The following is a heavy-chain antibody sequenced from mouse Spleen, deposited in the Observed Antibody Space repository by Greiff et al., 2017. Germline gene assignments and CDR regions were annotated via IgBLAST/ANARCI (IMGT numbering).Heavy chain of an antibody. CDR1: GYTFTSYW. D-gene: IGHD1-1*01. V-gene: IGHV1S81*02. CDR2: INPSNGRT. J-gene: IGHJ4*01. CDR3: SRRYYRSSYDYAMDY. Sequence: VQLQQPGAELVKPGASVKLSCKASGYTFTSYWMHWVKQRPGQGLEWIGEINPSNGRTNYNEKFKSKATLTVDKSSSTAYMQLSSLTSEDSAVYYCSRRYYRSSYDYAMDYWGQGTSVTVSS.